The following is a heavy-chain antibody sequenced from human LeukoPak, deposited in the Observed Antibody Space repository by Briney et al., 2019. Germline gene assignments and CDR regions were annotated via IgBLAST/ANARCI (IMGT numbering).Heavy chain of an antibody. Sequence: GGSLRLSCAASGFTFSSYSMNWVRQAPGKGLEWVSSISSSSSYIYYADSVKGRFTISRDNAKNSLYLQMNSLRAEDTAVYYCARIVVVPADRAGFDYWGQGTLVTVSS. D-gene: IGHD2-2*01. CDR3: ARIVVVPADRAGFDY. V-gene: IGHV3-21*01. CDR2: ISSSSSYI. J-gene: IGHJ4*02. CDR1: GFTFSSYS.